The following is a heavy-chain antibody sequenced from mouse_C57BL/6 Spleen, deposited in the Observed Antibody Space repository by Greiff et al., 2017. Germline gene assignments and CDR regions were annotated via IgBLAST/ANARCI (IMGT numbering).Heavy chain of an antibody. V-gene: IGHV1-54*01. D-gene: IGHD1-1*01. CDR3: ARRGGSSYAMDY. CDR1: GYAFTNYL. CDR2: INPRSGNT. Sequence: QVQLQQSGAELVRPGTSVKVSCKASGYAFTNYLIEWVKQRPGQGLEWIGVINPRSGNTYYNEKFKGKATLTADKSSSTAYMELRSLTSEDSAVYFCARRGGSSYAMDYWGQGTSVTVSS. J-gene: IGHJ4*01.